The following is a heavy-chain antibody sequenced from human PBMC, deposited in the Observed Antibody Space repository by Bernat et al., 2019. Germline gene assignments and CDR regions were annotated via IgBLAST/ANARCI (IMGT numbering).Heavy chain of an antibody. D-gene: IGHD2-8*01. CDR2: ISYDGSNK. CDR3: AKDIVLMVYAFDY. Sequence: QVQLVESGGGVVQPGRSLRLSCAASGFTFSSYGMHWFRQAPGKGLEWVAVISYDGSNKYYAASVKGRFTISRDNSKNTLYLQMNSLRAEDTAVYYCAKDIVLMVYAFDYWGQGTLVTVSS. J-gene: IGHJ4*02. V-gene: IGHV3-30*18. CDR1: GFTFSSYG.